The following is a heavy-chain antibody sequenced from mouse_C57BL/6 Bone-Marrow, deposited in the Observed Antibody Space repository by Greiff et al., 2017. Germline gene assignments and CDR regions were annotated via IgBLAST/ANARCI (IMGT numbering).Heavy chain of an antibody. CDR3: ARQGIYYYGSSYVFHVHYYAMDY. V-gene: IGHV5-6*01. CDR1: GFTFSSYG. Sequence: EVQLVESGGDLVKPGGSLKLSCAASGFTFSSYGMSWVRQTPDKRLEWVATISSGGSYTYYPDSVKGRFTISRDNAKNTLYLQMSRLKSEDAAMYYCARQGIYYYGSSYVFHVHYYAMDYWGQGTSVTVSS. CDR2: ISSGGSYT. J-gene: IGHJ4*01. D-gene: IGHD1-1*01.